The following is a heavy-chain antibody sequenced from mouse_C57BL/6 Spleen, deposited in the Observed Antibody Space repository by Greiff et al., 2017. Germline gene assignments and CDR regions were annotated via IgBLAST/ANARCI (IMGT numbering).Heavy chain of an antibody. CDR3: ARGGSHWYFDV. J-gene: IGHJ1*03. V-gene: IGHV3-6*01. Sequence: EVKLQESGPGLVKPSPSLSLTCSVTGYSITSGYYWNWIRQFPGNKLEWMGYISYDGSNNYNPSLKNPISITRDTSKNQFFLKLNSVTTEDTATYYCARGGSHWYFDVWGTGTTVTVSS. CDR2: ISYDGSN. CDR1: GYSITSGYY. D-gene: IGHD1-1*01.